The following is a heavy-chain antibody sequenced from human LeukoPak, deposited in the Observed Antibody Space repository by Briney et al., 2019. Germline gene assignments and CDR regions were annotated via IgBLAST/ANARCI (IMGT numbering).Heavy chain of an antibody. CDR1: GFTFSSYG. V-gene: IGHV3-30*03. Sequence: GGSLRLSCAASGFTFSSYGMHWVRQAPGKGLEWVAVISYDGSNKYYADSVKGRFTISRDNSKNTLYLQMNSLRAEDTAVYYCATSTAVAGTVSFDYWGQGTLVTVSS. CDR3: ATSTAVAGTVSFDY. CDR2: ISYDGSNK. D-gene: IGHD6-19*01. J-gene: IGHJ4*02.